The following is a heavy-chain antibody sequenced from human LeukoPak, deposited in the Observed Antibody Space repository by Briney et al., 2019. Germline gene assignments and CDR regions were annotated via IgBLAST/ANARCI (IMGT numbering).Heavy chain of an antibody. CDR2: INHSGST. D-gene: IGHD3-10*01. CDR3: ARAPWAGYFDY. V-gene: IGHV4-34*01. CDR1: GGSFSGYY. Sequence: SETLSLTCAVYGGSFSGYYWSWIRHPPGKGLEWIGEINHSGSTNYNPSLKSRVTISVDTSKNQFSLKLSSVTAADTAVYYCARAPWAGYFDYWGQGTLVTVSS. J-gene: IGHJ4*02.